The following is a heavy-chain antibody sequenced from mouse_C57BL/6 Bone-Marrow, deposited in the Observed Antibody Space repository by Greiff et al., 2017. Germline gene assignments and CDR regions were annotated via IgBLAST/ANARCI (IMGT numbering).Heavy chain of an antibody. CDR3: TSTVVADY. Sequence: EVQLQQSGAELVRPGASVKLSCTASGFNIKDDYMHWVKQRPEQGLEWIGWIDPENGDTEYASKFQGKATITADPSSNTAYLQLSSLTSEDTAVYYCTSTVVADYWGQGTTLTVSS. CDR1: GFNIKDDY. D-gene: IGHD1-1*01. CDR2: IDPENGDT. J-gene: IGHJ2*01. V-gene: IGHV14-4*01.